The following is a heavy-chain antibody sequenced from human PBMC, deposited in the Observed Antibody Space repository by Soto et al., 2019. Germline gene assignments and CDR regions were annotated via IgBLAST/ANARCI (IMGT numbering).Heavy chain of an antibody. D-gene: IGHD2-21*01. J-gene: IGHJ3*02. V-gene: IGHV3-48*02. CDR1: GFTFSTYS. Sequence: EVQLVESGGGLVQPGGSLRLSCATSGFTFSTYSMNWVRHVPGKGLEWLSYIGWHRNTDYADSVEGRFTISGDNARYSLYLHKNSLRDDDTAVYYCARGSIFALDSWGRGTMVTVSS. CDR2: IGWHRNT. CDR3: ARGSIFALDS.